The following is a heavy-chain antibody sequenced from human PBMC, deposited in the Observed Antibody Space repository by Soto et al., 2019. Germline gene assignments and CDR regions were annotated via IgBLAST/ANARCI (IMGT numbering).Heavy chain of an antibody. J-gene: IGHJ4*02. D-gene: IGHD6-19*01. CDR2: IYYSGST. Sequence: ETLSLTCTVSGGSISSYYWSWIRQPPGKGLEWIGYIYYSGSTNYNPSLKSRVTMSVDSSKNQFSLNLKSVTAADTAVYFCARVESSGWYPHYWGQGTLVTVSS. CDR1: GGSISSYY. CDR3: ARVESSGWYPHY. V-gene: IGHV4-59*13.